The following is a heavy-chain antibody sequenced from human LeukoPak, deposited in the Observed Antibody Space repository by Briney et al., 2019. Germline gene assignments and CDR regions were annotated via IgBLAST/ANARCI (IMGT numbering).Heavy chain of an antibody. V-gene: IGHV3-23*01. CDR1: GFTFSSYA. J-gene: IGHJ4*02. CDR2: ISGSGGST. D-gene: IGHD3-10*01. CDR3: VYGSGSYSAYDY. Sequence: GGSLRLSCAASGFTFSSYAMSWVRQAPGKGLEWVSAISGSGGSTYYADSVKGRFTISRDNSKNTLYLQMNSLRAEDTAVYYCVYGSGSYSAYDYWGQGTLVTVSS.